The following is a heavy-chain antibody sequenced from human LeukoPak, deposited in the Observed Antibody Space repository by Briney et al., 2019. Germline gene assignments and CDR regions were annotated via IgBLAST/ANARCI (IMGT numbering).Heavy chain of an antibody. D-gene: IGHD2-2*01. Sequence: ASVKVSCKVSGYTLTELSTHWVRQAPGKGLEWMGGFDPEDGETIYAQKFQGRVTMTEDTSTDTAYMELSSLRSEDTAVYYCATAQYQLLYHYYYMDVWGKGTTVTVSS. CDR3: ATAQYQLLYHYYYMDV. CDR1: GYTLTELS. V-gene: IGHV1-24*01. J-gene: IGHJ6*03. CDR2: FDPEDGET.